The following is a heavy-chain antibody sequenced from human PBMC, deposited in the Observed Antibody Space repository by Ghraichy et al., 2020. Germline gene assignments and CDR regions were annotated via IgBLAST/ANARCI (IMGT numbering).Heavy chain of an antibody. J-gene: IGHJ4*02. D-gene: IGHD7-27*01. V-gene: IGHV4-34*01. CDR2: INHSGST. CDR1: GGSFSGYY. Sequence: SETLSLTCAVYGGSFSGYYWSWIRQPPGKGLEWIGEINHSGSTNYNPSLKSRVTISVDTSKNQFSLKLSSVTAADTAVYYCARGPWGFVPEWGQGTLVTVSS. CDR3: ARGPWGFVPE.